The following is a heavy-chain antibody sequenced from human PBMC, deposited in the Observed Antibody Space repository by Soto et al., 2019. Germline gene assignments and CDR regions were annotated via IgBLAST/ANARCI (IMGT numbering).Heavy chain of an antibody. D-gene: IGHD2-2*01. CDR3: AHYCSGTSCYLPTTDY. Sequence: GESLKISCAASGFTFSTYGMSWVRQAPGKGLEWVSAISGSGDITYYADSVKGRFTISRDNSKNTLYLQMNSLRAEDTAVYYCAHYCSGTSCYLPTTDYWGQGTLVTVSS. V-gene: IGHV3-23*01. CDR2: ISGSGDIT. J-gene: IGHJ4*02. CDR1: GFTFSTYG.